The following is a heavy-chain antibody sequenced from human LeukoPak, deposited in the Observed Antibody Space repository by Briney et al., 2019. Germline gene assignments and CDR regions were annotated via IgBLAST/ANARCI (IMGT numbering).Heavy chain of an antibody. CDR2: IYYSGST. V-gene: IGHV4-39*07. D-gene: IGHD3-9*01. Sequence: SETLSLTCTVSGGSISSSSYYWGWIRQPPGKGLEWIGSIYYSGSTYYNPSLKSRVTISVDTSKNQFSLKLSSVTAADMAVYYCARVAGTYYDILTGYDPKAYYFDYWGQGTLVTVSS. J-gene: IGHJ4*02. CDR3: ARVAGTYYDILTGYDPKAYYFDY. CDR1: GGSISSSSYY.